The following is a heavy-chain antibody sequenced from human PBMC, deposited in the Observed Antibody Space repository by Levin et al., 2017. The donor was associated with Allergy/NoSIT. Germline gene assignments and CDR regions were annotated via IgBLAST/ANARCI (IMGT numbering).Heavy chain of an antibody. J-gene: IGHJ6*02. V-gene: IGHV4-59*08. CDR2: IYYSGNT. D-gene: IGHD3-10*01. CDR1: GASIRSFY. CDR3: ARHETFYYGSGSFSSGMDV. Sequence: SPTLSLTCTVSGASIRSFYWSWIRQPPGKELEWIGYIYYSGNTNYNPSLKSRITISIDTSKSQFSLKLSSVTAADTAVYYCARHETFYYGSGSFSSGMDVWGQGTTVTVSS.